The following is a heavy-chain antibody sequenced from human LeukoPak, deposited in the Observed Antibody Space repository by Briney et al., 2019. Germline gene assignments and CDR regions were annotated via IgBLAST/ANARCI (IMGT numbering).Heavy chain of an antibody. Sequence: SETLSLTCTVSGGSISSYYWSWLRQPPGKGLEWIGYIYYIGSTNYNPSLKSRVTISLDTSKAHFSLKLTSVTAADTAMYFCARASGWFGDLDYFDYWGQGTLVTVSS. J-gene: IGHJ4*02. V-gene: IGHV4-59*01. CDR1: GGSISSYY. D-gene: IGHD3-10*01. CDR2: IYYIGST. CDR3: ARASGWFGDLDYFDY.